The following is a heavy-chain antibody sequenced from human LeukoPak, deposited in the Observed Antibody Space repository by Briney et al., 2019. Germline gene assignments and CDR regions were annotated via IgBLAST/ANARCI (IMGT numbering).Heavy chain of an antibody. D-gene: IGHD2-2*01. V-gene: IGHV1-18*01. CDR2: ISAYNGNT. Sequence: GASVKVSCKASGYTFTSYGISWVRQAPGQGLEWMGWISAYNGNTNYAQKFQGRVTMTTDTSTSTAYMELRSLRSDDTAVYYCARDRCSSTSCYFHWFDPWGQGTLVTVSS. CDR1: GYTFTSYG. CDR3: ARDRCSSTSCYFHWFDP. J-gene: IGHJ5*02.